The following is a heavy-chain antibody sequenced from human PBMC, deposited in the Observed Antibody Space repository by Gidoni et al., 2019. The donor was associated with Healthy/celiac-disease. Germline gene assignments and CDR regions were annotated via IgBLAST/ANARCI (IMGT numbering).Heavy chain of an antibody. CDR2: INHSGST. J-gene: IGHJ6*02. V-gene: IGHV4-34*01. CDR1: GGSFSGYY. D-gene: IGHD3-3*01. Sequence: QVQLQQWGAGLLKPSETLSLTCAVYGGSFSGYYWSWIRQPPGKGLEWIGEINHSGSTNYNPSLKSRVTISVDTSKNQFSLKLSSVTAADTAVYYCARGRYYDFWSGYPNYYYYGMDVWGQGTTVTVSS. CDR3: ARGRYYDFWSGYPNYYYYGMDV.